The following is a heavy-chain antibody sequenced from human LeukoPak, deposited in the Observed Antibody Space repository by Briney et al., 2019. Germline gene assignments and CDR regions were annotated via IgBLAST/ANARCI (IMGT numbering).Heavy chain of an antibody. CDR1: GYTFTSYG. D-gene: IGHD3-22*01. CDR2: ISAYNGNT. Sequence: ASVKVSCKASGYTFTSYGISWVRQAPGQGLEWMGWISAYNGNTNYAQKLQGRVTMTTDTSTSTAYMELRSLRSDDTAVYYCARGYYDSSGSIYYYYYMDVWGKGTTVTVSS. J-gene: IGHJ6*03. CDR3: ARGYYDSSGSIYYYYYMDV. V-gene: IGHV1-18*01.